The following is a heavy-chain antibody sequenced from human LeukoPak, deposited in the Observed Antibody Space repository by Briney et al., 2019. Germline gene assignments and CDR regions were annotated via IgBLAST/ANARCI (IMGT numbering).Heavy chain of an antibody. J-gene: IGHJ4*02. Sequence: SETLSLTCAVYGGSFGGYYWSWIRQPPGKGLEWIGEINDSGSSNYIPSLKSRVTISVDRSKNQFSLWLSSVTAADTAMYYCARSRGWLQSHPLGYWGQGTLVTVSS. CDR3: ARSRGWLQSHPLGY. CDR2: INDSGSS. D-gene: IGHD5-24*01. V-gene: IGHV4-34*01. CDR1: GGSFGGYY.